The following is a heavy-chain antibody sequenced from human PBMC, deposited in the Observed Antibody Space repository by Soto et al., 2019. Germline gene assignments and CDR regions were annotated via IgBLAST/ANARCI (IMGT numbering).Heavy chain of an antibody. CDR3: ASSYTGYLDK. J-gene: IGHJ4*02. V-gene: IGHV4-31*03. D-gene: IGHD3-9*01. Sequence: SETLSLTCTVSGGSMGSGAYYWNWIRQHPGKGLEWIGYIYYSGNTYYNPSLRSRITISVDTSKNQFSLMLTSVTDADTAVYYCASSYTGYLDKWGQGNRVTVS. CDR2: IYYSGNT. CDR1: GGSMGSGAYY.